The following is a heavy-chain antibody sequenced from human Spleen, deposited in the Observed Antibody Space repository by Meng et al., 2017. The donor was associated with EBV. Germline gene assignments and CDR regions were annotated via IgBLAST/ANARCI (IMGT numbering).Heavy chain of an antibody. CDR2: ISSDGGNK. V-gene: IGHV3-30*04. CDR1: GSTFSKFT. Sequence: QVQLVESGGGVVQPGRSLRLSCAASGSTFSKFTMRWVRQAPGKGLEWVAVISSDGGNKYSAHSVKGRFTISRYLQMNSLRVEDTAVYYCARDLSGRFDPWGRGTLVTVSS. J-gene: IGHJ5*02. CDR3: ARDLSGRFDP. D-gene: IGHD1-26*01.